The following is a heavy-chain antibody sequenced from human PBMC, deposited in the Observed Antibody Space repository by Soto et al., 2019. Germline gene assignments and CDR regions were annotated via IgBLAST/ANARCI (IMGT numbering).Heavy chain of an antibody. CDR2: ITTNGGTT. D-gene: IGHD3-10*01. Sequence: EVQLLESGGGLVQPGESLRLSCAASGFGFRNYDMTWVRQAPGKGLEWVSSITTNGGTTYYADSVKGRFTISRDNSKNTLYLQMNSLRAEDSAVYHCAKRACRDSSGSSDYWGQGTLVTVSS. J-gene: IGHJ4*02. CDR1: GFGFRNYD. V-gene: IGHV3-23*01. CDR3: AKRACRDSSGSSDY.